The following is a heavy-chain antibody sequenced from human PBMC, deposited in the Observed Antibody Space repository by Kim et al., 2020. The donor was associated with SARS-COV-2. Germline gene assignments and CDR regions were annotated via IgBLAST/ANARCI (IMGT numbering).Heavy chain of an antibody. V-gene: IGHV3-23*01. J-gene: IGHJ4*02. CDR3: AKDNGITMIVVVITYFDY. Sequence: GRFTISEDKSKNTLYLKMNSLRAEDTAVYYCAKDNGITMIVVVITYFDYWGQGTLVTVSS. D-gene: IGHD3-22*01.